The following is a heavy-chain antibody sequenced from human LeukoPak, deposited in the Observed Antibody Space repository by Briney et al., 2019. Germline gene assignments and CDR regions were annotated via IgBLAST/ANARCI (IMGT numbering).Heavy chain of an antibody. CDR2: IYYSGST. J-gene: IGHJ4*02. D-gene: IGHD3-22*01. V-gene: IGHV4-30-4*08. Sequence: SSQTLSLTCTVSGGSISSGDYYWSWIRQPPGKGLEWIGYIYYSGSTYYNPSLKSRVTISVDTSKNQFSLKLSSVTAADTAVYYCARDHYYDSSGTRNFDYWGQGTLVTVSS. CDR1: GGSISSGDYY. CDR3: ARDHYYDSSGTRNFDY.